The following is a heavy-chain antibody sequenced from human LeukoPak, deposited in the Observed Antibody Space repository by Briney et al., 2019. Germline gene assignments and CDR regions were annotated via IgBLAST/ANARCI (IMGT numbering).Heavy chain of an antibody. J-gene: IGHJ4*02. D-gene: IGHD3-22*01. V-gene: IGHV3-30*18. Sequence: GGSLRLSCAASGFTFSSYGMHWVRQAPGKGLEWVAVISYDGSNKYYADSVKGRFTISRDNSKNTLYLQMNSLRAENTAVYYCAKDSNYDSSGSPGTLFDYWGQGTLVTVSS. CDR1: GFTFSSYG. CDR2: ISYDGSNK. CDR3: AKDSNYDSSGSPGTLFDY.